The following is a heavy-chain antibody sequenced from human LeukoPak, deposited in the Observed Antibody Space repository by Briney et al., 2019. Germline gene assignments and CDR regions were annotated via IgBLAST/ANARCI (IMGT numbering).Heavy chain of an antibody. Sequence: ASVKVSCKASGYTFTSSDINWVRQATGQGLEWMGWMNPNSGNTGYAQKFQGRVTITRNTSISTAYMELSSLRSEDTAVYYCARDRDLPHSGPMGAIRLRYYYYMDVWGKGTTVTVSS. CDR3: ARDRDLPHSGPMGAIRLRYYYYMDV. V-gene: IGHV1-8*01. D-gene: IGHD5-12*01. CDR2: MNPNSGNT. CDR1: GYTFTSSD. J-gene: IGHJ6*03.